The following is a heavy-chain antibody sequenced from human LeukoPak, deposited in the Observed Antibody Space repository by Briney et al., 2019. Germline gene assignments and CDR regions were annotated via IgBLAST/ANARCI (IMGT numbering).Heavy chain of an antibody. J-gene: IGHJ4*02. CDR1: GVSIGIYY. CDR2: MYASGDF. CDR3: ARGWAPRGQKSCFDS. Sequence: SETLSLTCTVSGVSIGIYYWTWIRQSAGKGLEWLGRMYASGDFNYNPFLKSRVTISVDTSKNQFSLNLNSVTAADTAVYYCARGWAPRGQKSCFDSWGRGTLVTVSS. D-gene: IGHD1-26*01. V-gene: IGHV4-4*07.